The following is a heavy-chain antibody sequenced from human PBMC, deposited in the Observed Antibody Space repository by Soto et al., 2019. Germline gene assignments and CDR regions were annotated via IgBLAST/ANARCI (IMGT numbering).Heavy chain of an antibody. D-gene: IGHD1-1*01. CDR3: ARATGTLRSRNCDY. J-gene: IGHJ4*02. CDR2: IYHTGST. CDR1: GVSISSGGYY. V-gene: IGHV4-31*03. Sequence: PSETLSLTCTVSGVSISSGGYYWGWIRQPPGKGLEWIGSIYHTGSTYYSKSLRSRLTMSVDTSKSQFSLRLSSVTAADTAVYYCARATGTLRSRNCDYWGQGSLVTVSS.